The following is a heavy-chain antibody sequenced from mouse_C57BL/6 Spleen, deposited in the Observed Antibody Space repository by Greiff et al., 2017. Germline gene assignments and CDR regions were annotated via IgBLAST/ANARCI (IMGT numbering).Heavy chain of an antibody. CDR1: GFTFSSYG. J-gene: IGHJ4*01. V-gene: IGHV5-6*02. D-gene: IGHD4-1*01. Sequence: DVMLVESGGDLVKPGGSLKLSCAASGFTFSSYGMSWVRQTPDKRLEWVATISSGGSYTYYPDSVKGRFTISRDNAKNTLYLQMSGLKSEDSAMYYCARRLGYAMDYWGQGTSVTVSS. CDR2: ISSGGSYT. CDR3: ARRLGYAMDY.